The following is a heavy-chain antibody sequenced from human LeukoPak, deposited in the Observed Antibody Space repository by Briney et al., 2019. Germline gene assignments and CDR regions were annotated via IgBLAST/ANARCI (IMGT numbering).Heavy chain of an antibody. CDR3: ARRGSGSYYRDFFDY. Sequence: GESLKISCKGSGYNFTSYWIGWVRQMPGKGLEWMGIIYPGDSDTRYSPSFQGQATMSADKSISTAYLQWSSLKASDTAMYYCARRGSGSYYRDFFDYWGQGTLATVSS. CDR1: GYNFTSYW. J-gene: IGHJ4*02. CDR2: IYPGDSDT. V-gene: IGHV5-51*01. D-gene: IGHD3-10*01.